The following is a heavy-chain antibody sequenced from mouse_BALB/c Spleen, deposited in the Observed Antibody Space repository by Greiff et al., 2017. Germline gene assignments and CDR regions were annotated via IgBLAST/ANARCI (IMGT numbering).Heavy chain of an antibody. CDR1: GYSITSDYA. J-gene: IGHJ3*01. V-gene: IGHV3-2*02. CDR2: ISYSGST. D-gene: IGHD2-3*01. Sequence: EVQGVESGPGLVKPSQSLSLTCTVTGYSITSDYAWNWIRQFPGNKLEWMGYISYSGSTSYNPSLKSRISITRDTSRNQFFLQLNSVTTEDTATYYCARMGYYAYWGQGTLVTVSA. CDR3: ARMGYYAY.